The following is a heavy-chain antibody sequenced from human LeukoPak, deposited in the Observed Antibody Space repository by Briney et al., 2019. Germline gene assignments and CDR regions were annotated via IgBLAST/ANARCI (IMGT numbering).Heavy chain of an antibody. Sequence: PGGSLRLSCAASGFTFSTYSMNWVRQAPGKGLDWVSYISSRSSSIYYADSVKGRFTISRDNAKNSLYLQMNSLRAEDTALYYCARNRGIRGVFRPSHYYYMDVWGKGTTVTISS. D-gene: IGHD3-10*01. CDR3: ARNRGIRGVFRPSHYYYMDV. CDR2: ISSRSSSI. V-gene: IGHV3-48*01. J-gene: IGHJ6*03. CDR1: GFTFSTYS.